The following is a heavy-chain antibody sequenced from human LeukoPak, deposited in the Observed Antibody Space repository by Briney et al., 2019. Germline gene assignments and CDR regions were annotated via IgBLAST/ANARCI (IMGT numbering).Heavy chain of an antibody. V-gene: IGHV1-3*01. J-gene: IGHJ4*02. D-gene: IGHD2/OR15-2a*01. CDR2: INAGNGNT. Sequence: GASVKVSCKASGYTFTSYAMHWVRQAPGQRLEWMGWINAGNGNTKYSQKFQGRVTITRDTSASTAYMELSSLRSEDTAVYYCARESFYGYSFDYWGQGTLVTVSS. CDR1: GYTFTSYA. CDR3: ARESFYGYSFDY.